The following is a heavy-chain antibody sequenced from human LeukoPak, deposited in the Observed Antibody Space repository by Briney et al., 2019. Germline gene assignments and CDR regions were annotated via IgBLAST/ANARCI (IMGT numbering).Heavy chain of an antibody. CDR3: ARGVKFGGVMRYYYYYMDV. Sequence: GGSVRLSCAASGFTFSTYTMNWVRQAPGKGLEWVSSITSSSSYIYYADSVKGRFTISRDNAKNSLYLQMNSLRAEDTAVYYCARGVKFGGVMRYYYYYMDVWGKGTTVTVSS. CDR1: GFTFSTYT. V-gene: IGHV3-21*01. CDR2: ITSSSSYI. J-gene: IGHJ6*03. D-gene: IGHD3-16*01.